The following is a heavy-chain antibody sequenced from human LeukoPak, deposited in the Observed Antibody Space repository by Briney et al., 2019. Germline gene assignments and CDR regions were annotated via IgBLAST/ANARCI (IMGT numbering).Heavy chain of an antibody. V-gene: IGHV3-72*01. J-gene: IGHJ4*02. D-gene: IGHD1-26*01. CDR2: TRNKANSYTT. CDR1: GFTFSDHY. CDR3: ARDALYGQEGYYYYYMDY. Sequence: GGSLRLSCAASGFTFSDHYMDWVRQAPGKGLEWVGRTRNKANSYTTEYAASVKGRFTISRDDSRNSLYLQMNSLKTEDTAVYYCARDALYGQEGYYYYYMDYWGQGTLVTVSS.